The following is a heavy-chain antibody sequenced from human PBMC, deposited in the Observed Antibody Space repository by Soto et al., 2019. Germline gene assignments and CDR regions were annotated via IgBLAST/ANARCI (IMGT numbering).Heavy chain of an antibody. CDR1: GGSISSSSYY. CDR3: ARPLLYCLPYDQGDDAFDI. J-gene: IGHJ3*02. D-gene: IGHD2-15*01. CDR2: IYYSGST. Sequence: QLQLQESGPGLVKPSETLSLTCTVSGGSISSSSYYWGWIRQPPGKGLEWIGSIYYSGSTYYHPSLKIRCTVSVATSKNQFSLRLSAVTAADTAVYYCARPLLYCLPYDQGDDAFDIWGQGTMVTVSS. V-gene: IGHV4-39*01.